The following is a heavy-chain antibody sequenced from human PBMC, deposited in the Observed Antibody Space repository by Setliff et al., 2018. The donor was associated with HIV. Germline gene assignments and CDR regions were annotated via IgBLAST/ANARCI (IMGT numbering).Heavy chain of an antibody. Sequence: PGGSLRLSCAASGFTFSTYWMTWVRQAPGKGLEWVANIMQDGSVNYYVDSVKGRFTISRDNAKNSLFLQMNSLRAEDTAVYYCARERLSELWYYMDVWGKGTTVTVSS. CDR1: GFTFSTYW. CDR3: ARERLSELWYYMDV. V-gene: IGHV3-7*03. J-gene: IGHJ6*03. CDR2: IMQDGSVN. D-gene: IGHD3-16*01.